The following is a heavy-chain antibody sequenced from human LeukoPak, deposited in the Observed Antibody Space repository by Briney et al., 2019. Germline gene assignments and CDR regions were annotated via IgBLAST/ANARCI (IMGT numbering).Heavy chain of an antibody. CDR3: ARDGYDFATPFDY. Sequence: PGGSLRLSCAASGFTFDDYGMSWVHQAPGKGLEWVSGINWNGGSTGYADSVKGRFTISRDNAKNSLYLQMNSLRAEDTASYYCARDGYDFATPFDYWGQGTLVTVSS. V-gene: IGHV3-20*04. CDR2: INWNGGST. J-gene: IGHJ4*02. CDR1: GFTFDDYG. D-gene: IGHD3-3*01.